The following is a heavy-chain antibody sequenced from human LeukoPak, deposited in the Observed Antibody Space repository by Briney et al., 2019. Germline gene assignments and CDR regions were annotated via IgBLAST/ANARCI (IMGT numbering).Heavy chain of an antibody. J-gene: IGHJ6*02. CDR1: GGSISSYY. Sequence: PSETLSLTCTVSGGSISSYYWSWIRQPPGKGLEWIGYIYYSGSTNYNPSLKSRVTISVDTSKNQFSLKLSSVTAADTAVYYCPRDSEDGMDGWGQGTTVTVSS. V-gene: IGHV4-59*01. CDR2: IYYSGST. CDR3: PRDSEDGMDG. D-gene: IGHD1-14*01.